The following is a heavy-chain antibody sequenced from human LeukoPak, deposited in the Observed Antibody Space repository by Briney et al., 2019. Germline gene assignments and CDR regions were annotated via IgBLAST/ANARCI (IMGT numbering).Heavy chain of an antibody. CDR1: GFTFRDYS. CDR3: ARDAMSVVTPFRSGAFDV. D-gene: IGHD2-21*02. Sequence: GGSLRLSCATFGFTFRDYSVRWVRQAPGKGLQWVGFIRSKDYGGSTGYAASAEGRITISRDDSKSIAYLQMVSLKPEDTAVYYCARDAMSVVTPFRSGAFDVWGQGTLVTVSS. CDR2: IRSKDYGGST. J-gene: IGHJ3*01. V-gene: IGHV3-49*04.